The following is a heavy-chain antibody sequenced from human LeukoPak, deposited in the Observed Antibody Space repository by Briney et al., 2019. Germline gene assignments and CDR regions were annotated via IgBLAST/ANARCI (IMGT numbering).Heavy chain of an antibody. D-gene: IGHD5-18*01. Sequence: PGGSLRLSCAASGFTFSSYGMHWVRQGPGKGLEWVAYIPFDGSRQYYADSVKGRFSISRDNAKNSLYLQMNSLRAEDTAVYYCARGTAAGTAMATDYWGQGTLVTVSS. V-gene: IGHV3-30*02. CDR1: GFTFSSYG. CDR3: ARGTAAGTAMATDY. CDR2: IPFDGSRQ. J-gene: IGHJ4*02.